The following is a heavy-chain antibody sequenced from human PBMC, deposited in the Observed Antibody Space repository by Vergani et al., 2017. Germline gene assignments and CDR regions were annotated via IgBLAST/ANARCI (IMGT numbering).Heavy chain of an antibody. CDR1: GGSISSSTSYY. V-gene: IGHV4-39*01. CDR2: IYDNGHT. D-gene: IGHD5-18*01. CDR3: VRQGYAYGYFDS. J-gene: IGHJ4*01. Sequence: QLQLQESGPGLVKPSETLSLTCTVSGGSISSSTSYYWTWIPQSPGKGLEFIGLIYDNGHTYYDPSLKSRVTMSVNPSKNQCSLKLTSVTAADTSVYYXVRQGYAYGYFDSWGHGILVTVSS.